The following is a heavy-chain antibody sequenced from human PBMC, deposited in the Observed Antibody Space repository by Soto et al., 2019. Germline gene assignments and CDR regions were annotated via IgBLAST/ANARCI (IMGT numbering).Heavy chain of an antibody. CDR3: ARQVVGASDYYCGMDV. CDR1: GGTFSSYA. CDR2: IIPIFGTA. D-gene: IGHD1-26*01. Sequence: QVQLVQSGAEVKQPRSSVKVSCKASGGTFSSYAISSVRQAPGRGLEWMGGIIPIFGTANYAQKFQGRVTITADKSTSKADKELSSLRSEGTVVYYCARQVVGASDYYCGMDVWGQGTTVTVSS. J-gene: IGHJ6*02. V-gene: IGHV1-69*06.